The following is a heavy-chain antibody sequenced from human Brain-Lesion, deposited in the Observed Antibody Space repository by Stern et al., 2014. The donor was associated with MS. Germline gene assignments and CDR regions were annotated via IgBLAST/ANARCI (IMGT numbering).Heavy chain of an antibody. D-gene: IGHD5-12*01. CDR3: ARLRIPDFRFSGYDPAFDY. J-gene: IGHJ4*02. CDR2: ISFDGNNK. Sequence: QVQLVQSGGGVVQPGRSLRLSCAASGFTFSHYAMYWVRQAPGKGLEWVAVISFDGNNKDYADSIKGRFTIFRDNSKNTLYLQMNSLRGEDTAVYYCARLRIPDFRFSGYDPAFDYWGQGTLVTVSS. V-gene: IGHV3-30-3*01. CDR1: GFTFSHYA.